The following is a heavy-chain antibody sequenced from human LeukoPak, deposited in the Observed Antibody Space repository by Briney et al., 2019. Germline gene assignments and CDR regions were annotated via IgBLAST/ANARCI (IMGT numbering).Heavy chain of an antibody. V-gene: IGHV3-30*02. CDR1: GFTFSSYG. Sequence: PGGSLRLSCAASGFTFSSYGMHWLRQAPGKGLEWVAFIRYDGSNKYYADSVKGRFTISRDNSKNTLYLQMNSLRAEDTAVYYCAKDSQQLVPNWFDPWGQGTLVTVSS. J-gene: IGHJ5*02. CDR2: IRYDGSNK. D-gene: IGHD6-13*01. CDR3: AKDSQQLVPNWFDP.